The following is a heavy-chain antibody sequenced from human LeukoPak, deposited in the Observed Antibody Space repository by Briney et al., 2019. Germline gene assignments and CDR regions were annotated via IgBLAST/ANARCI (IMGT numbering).Heavy chain of an antibody. CDR2: IYHSGST. Sequence: SETLSLTCTVSGYSISSGYYWGWIRQPPGKGLEWIGSIYHSGSTYYNPSLKSRVTISVDTSKNQFSLKLSSVTAADTAVYYCASLGGMVRGAPFDPWGQGTLVTVSS. V-gene: IGHV4-38-2*02. CDR1: GYSISSGYY. CDR3: ASLGGMVRGAPFDP. J-gene: IGHJ5*02. D-gene: IGHD3-10*01.